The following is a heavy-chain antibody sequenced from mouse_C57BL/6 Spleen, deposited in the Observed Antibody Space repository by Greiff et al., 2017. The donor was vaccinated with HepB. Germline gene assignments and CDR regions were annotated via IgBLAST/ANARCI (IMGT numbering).Heavy chain of an antibody. D-gene: IGHD1-1*01. V-gene: IGHV5-17*01. J-gene: IGHJ2*01. Sequence: EVKLMESGGGLVKPGGSLKLSCAASGFTFSDYGMHWVRQAPEKGLEWVAYISSGSSTIYYADTVKGRFTISRDNAKNTLFLQMTSLRSEDTAMYYCAREYYGSSYVDYWGQGTTLTVSS. CDR1: GFTFSDYG. CDR2: ISSGSSTI. CDR3: AREYYGSSYVDY.